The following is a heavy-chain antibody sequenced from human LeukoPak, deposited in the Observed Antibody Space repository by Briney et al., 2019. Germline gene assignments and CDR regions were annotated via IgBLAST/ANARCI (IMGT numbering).Heavy chain of an antibody. CDR1: GGSISSYY. Sequence: PSETLSLTCTVSGGSISSYYWSWFRQPPGKGLEWIGCIFYSGSINYNPSLKSRVIISVDTSKNQFSLKLSSVTAADTAVYYCARSGYSYDYAFDIWGQGTMVTLPS. D-gene: IGHD5-18*01. CDR2: IFYSGSI. CDR3: ARSGYSYDYAFDI. J-gene: IGHJ3*02. V-gene: IGHV4-59*01.